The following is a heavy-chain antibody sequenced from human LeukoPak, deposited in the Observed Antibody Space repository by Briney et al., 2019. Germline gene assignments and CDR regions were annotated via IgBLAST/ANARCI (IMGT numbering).Heavy chain of an antibody. V-gene: IGHV3-23*01. D-gene: IGHD2-2*01. CDR3: ARDRGGYCSSTSCYAGGYFDY. J-gene: IGHJ4*02. CDR2: ISGSGGST. Sequence: GGSLRLSCAASGFTFSSYAMSWVRQAPGKGLEWVSGISGSGGSTYYADSVKGRFTFSRDNSKNTLYLQMSSLRAEDTAVYYCARDRGGYCSSTSCYAGGYFDYWGQGTLVTVSS. CDR1: GFTFSSYA.